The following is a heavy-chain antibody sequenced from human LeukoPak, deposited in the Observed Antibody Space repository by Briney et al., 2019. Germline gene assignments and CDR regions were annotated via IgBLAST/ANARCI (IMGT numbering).Heavy chain of an antibody. V-gene: IGHV1-2*02. Sequence: GASVKVSCKASGYTFTGYYMHWVRQAPGQGLEWMGWINPNSGGTNYAQKFQGRVTMTRDTSISTDYMELSRLRSADTAVYYCARGVRGHYRVWFDPWGQGTLVTVSS. J-gene: IGHJ5*02. CDR1: GYTFTGYY. D-gene: IGHD1-26*01. CDR3: ARGVRGHYRVWFDP. CDR2: INPNSGGT.